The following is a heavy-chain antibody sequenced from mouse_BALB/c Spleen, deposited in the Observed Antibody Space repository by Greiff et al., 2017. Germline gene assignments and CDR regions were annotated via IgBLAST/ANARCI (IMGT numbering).Heavy chain of an antibody. CDR3: ARNMDYDGYYGFAY. CDR1: GYSITSGYY. D-gene: IGHD2-3*01. V-gene: IGHV3-6*02. Sequence: EVQLQESGPGLVKPSQSLSLTCSVTGYSITSGYYWNWIRQFPGNKLEWMGYISYDGSNNYNPSLKNRISITRDTYKNQFFLKLNSVTTEDTATYYCARNMDYDGYYGFAYWGQGTLVTVSA. CDR2: ISYDGSN. J-gene: IGHJ3*01.